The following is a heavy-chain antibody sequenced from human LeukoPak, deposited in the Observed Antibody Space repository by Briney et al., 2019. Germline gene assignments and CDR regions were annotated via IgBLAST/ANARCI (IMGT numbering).Heavy chain of an antibody. D-gene: IGHD3-10*01. V-gene: IGHV4-59*01. Sequence: SETLSLTCTVSGGSISNYYWSWIRQPPGKGLEWIGYIYYSGSTNYNPSLKSRVTISVDTSKNQFSLRLSPMTAADTAVYYCARGDYYGSPKVVAAWGQGTLVTVSS. CDR1: GGSISNYY. J-gene: IGHJ5*02. CDR2: IYYSGST. CDR3: ARGDYYGSPKVVAA.